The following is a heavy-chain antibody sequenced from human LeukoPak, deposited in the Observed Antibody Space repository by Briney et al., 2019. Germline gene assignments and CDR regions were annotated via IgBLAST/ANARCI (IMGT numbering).Heavy chain of an antibody. Sequence: ASVKVSCKASGYTFTSCGISWVRQAPGQGLEWMGWISAYNGNTNYAQKLQGRATMTTDTSTSTAYMELRSLRSDDTAVYYCARYGESSSSSNAFDIWGQGTMVTVSS. CDR3: ARYGESSSSSNAFDI. V-gene: IGHV1-18*01. D-gene: IGHD6-6*01. CDR2: ISAYNGNT. J-gene: IGHJ3*02. CDR1: GYTFTSCG.